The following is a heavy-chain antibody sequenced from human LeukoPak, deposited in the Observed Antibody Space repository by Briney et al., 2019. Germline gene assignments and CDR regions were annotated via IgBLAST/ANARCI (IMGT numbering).Heavy chain of an antibody. D-gene: IGHD4-17*01. CDR1: GFTFSSYA. CDR3: AKDPKYDYGDYYDY. Sequence: PGGSLRLSCAASGFTFSSYAMSWVRQAPGKGLEWVSAISGSGGSTYYADSVKGRFTISRDNPKNTLYLQMNSLRAEDTAVYYCAKDPKYDYGDYYDYWGQGTLVTVSS. V-gene: IGHV3-23*01. J-gene: IGHJ4*02. CDR2: ISGSGGST.